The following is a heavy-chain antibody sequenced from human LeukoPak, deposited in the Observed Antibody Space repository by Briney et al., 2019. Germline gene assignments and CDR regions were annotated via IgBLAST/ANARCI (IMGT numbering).Heavy chain of an antibody. Sequence: SVKVSCNASGGTFSSYAISWVRQAPGQGLEWMGRIIPILGIANYAQKFQGRVTITADKSTSTAYMELSSLRSEDTAVYYCARSYGSGSYYVFDYWGQGTLVTVSS. D-gene: IGHD3-10*01. CDR3: ARSYGSGSYYVFDY. V-gene: IGHV1-69*04. CDR2: IIPILGIA. J-gene: IGHJ4*02. CDR1: GGTFSSYA.